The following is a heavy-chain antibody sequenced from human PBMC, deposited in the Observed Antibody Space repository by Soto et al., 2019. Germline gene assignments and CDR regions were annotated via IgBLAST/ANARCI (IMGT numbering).Heavy chain of an antibody. CDR3: ARDLRGAGTSGYYGMDV. Sequence: SETLSLTCAVSGGSISSGGYSWSWIRQPPGKGLEWIGYIYYSGSTTYQPSLKSRVTISVDRSQNQFSLELTSVTAADTAVYFCARDLRGAGTSGYYGMDVWGQGTTVTVSS. V-gene: IGHV4-61*08. CDR1: GGSISSGGYS. J-gene: IGHJ6*02. CDR2: IYYSGST. D-gene: IGHD6-19*01.